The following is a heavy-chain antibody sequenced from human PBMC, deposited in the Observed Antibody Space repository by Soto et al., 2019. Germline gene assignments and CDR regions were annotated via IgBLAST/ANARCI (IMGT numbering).Heavy chain of an antibody. CDR2: ISSSSSTI. D-gene: IGHD3-3*01. CDR1: GFTFSSYS. V-gene: IGHV3-48*02. Sequence: GGSLRLSCAASGFTFSSYSMNWVRQAPGKGLEWVSYISSSSSTIYYADSVKGRFTISRDNAKNSLYLQMNSLRDEDTAVYYCARTYYDFWSGYYPPNYYYGMDVWGQGTTVTVSS. J-gene: IGHJ6*02. CDR3: ARTYYDFWSGYYPPNYYYGMDV.